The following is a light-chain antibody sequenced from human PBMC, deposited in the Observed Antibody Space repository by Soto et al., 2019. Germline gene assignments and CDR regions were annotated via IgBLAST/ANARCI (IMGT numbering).Light chain of an antibody. J-gene: IGKJ2*01. CDR1: QSVSSSY. CDR2: GAS. V-gene: IGKV3-20*01. CDR3: QQYGSSPPYT. Sequence: EIVLTQSPGTLSLSPGERATLSCRASQSVSSSYLAWYQQKPGQAPRLLIYGASSRATGIPDRFSGSGSGTDFTHTISRLEPEDFAVYYCQQYGSSPPYTFGQGIKLEIK.